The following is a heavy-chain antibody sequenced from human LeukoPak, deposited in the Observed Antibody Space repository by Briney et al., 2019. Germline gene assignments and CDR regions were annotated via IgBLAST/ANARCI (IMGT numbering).Heavy chain of an antibody. Sequence: GGSLRLSCAASGFTFANNFMTWVRQAPGRGLEWVSSISDSGSVTYYMDSVRGRFTISRDNSKNTLYLQMNSLRAEDTAVYYCTGPGYGSPNSNFDYWGQGTLVIVSS. D-gene: IGHD2-2*01. V-gene: IGHV3-23*01. CDR3: TGPGYGSPNSNFDY. J-gene: IGHJ4*02. CDR2: ISDSGSVT. CDR1: GFTFANNF.